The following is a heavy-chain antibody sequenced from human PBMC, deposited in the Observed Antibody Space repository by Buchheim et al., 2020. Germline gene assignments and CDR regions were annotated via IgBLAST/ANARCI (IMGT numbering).Heavy chain of an antibody. CDR2: IWYDGSNK. CDR1: GFTFSSYG. CDR3: ARAPDIVVVPAAYWGFDP. Sequence: QVQLVESGGGVVQPGRSLRLSCAASGFTFSSYGMHWVRQAPGKGLEWVAVIWYDGSNKYYADFVKGRFTISRDNAKNSLYLQMNSLRAEDTAVYYCARAPDIVVVPAAYWGFDPWGQGTL. J-gene: IGHJ5*02. V-gene: IGHV3-33*01. D-gene: IGHD2-2*01.